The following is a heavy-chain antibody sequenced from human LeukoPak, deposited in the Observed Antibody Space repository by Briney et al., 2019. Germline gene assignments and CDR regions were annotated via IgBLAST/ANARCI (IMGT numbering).Heavy chain of an antibody. Sequence: GGSLRLSCAASGFTVSSNYMSWVRQAPGKGLEWVSVIYSGGSTYYADSVKGRFTISRDNSKNTLYLQMNSLRAEDTAVYYCARDRGGYGSGSYYLDYWGQGTLVTVSS. J-gene: IGHJ4*02. CDR2: IYSGGST. D-gene: IGHD3-10*01. CDR1: GFTVSSNY. V-gene: IGHV3-66*01. CDR3: ARDRGGYGSGSYYLDY.